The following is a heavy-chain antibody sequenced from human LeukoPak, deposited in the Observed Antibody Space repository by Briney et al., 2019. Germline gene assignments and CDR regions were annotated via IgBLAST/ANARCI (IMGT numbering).Heavy chain of an antibody. CDR1: GGSFSGYY. V-gene: IGHV4-34*01. D-gene: IGHD2-21*02. CDR3: ASSIVVVTATREGWFDP. Sequence: SETLSLTCAVYGGSFSGYYWSWIRQPPGKGLEWIGEINHSGSTNYNPSLKSRVTISVDTSKNQFSLKLSSVTAADTAVYYCASSIVVVTATREGWFDPWGQGTLVTVSS. J-gene: IGHJ5*02. CDR2: INHSGST.